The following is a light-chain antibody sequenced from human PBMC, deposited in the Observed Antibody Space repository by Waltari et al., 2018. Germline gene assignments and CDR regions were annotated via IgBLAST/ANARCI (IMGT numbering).Light chain of an antibody. J-gene: IGLJ1*01. CDR2: DDR. CDR3: QVWDSSSDHYV. CDR1: NIGSKS. Sequence: SSVLTQPPSVSVAPGQTARITCGGNNIGSKSVHWYQQKPGRALVLVVYDDRDRPSGIPERFSGANSGNTAPLPISRVEDGDEADYYCQVWDSSSDHYVFGTGTKVTVL. V-gene: IGLV3-21*02.